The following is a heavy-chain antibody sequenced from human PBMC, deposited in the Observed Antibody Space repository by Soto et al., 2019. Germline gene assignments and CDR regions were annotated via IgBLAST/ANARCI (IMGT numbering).Heavy chain of an antibody. CDR2: INHSGST. D-gene: IGHD2-2*01. CDR3: ARCLCTSTSCYPPDAFEG. J-gene: IGHJ3*01. Sequence: QVQLQQWGAGLLKPSETLSLTCAVYGGSFSGYYWSWIRQPPGKGLEWIGEINHSGSTNYNPSLKSRVTISVDTSKNQFSLKLRSVTAADTAVYYCARCLCTSTSCYPPDAFEGWGQGTMVTVSS. V-gene: IGHV4-34*01. CDR1: GGSFSGYY.